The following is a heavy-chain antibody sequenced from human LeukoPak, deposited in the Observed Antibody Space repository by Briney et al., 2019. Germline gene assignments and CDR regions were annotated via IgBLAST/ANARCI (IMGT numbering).Heavy chain of an antibody. CDR1: GSTFRGYW. J-gene: IGHJ6*02. CDR2: IKSDGRST. CDR3: GLGVITPYGLDV. D-gene: IGHD3-10*01. Sequence: GGSLRLSCVVSGSTFRGYWIHWVRQVPGKGLVWVSRIKSDGRSTNYADSEKGRFTISRDNAKNTVFLQMNSLRAEDTAVYYCGLGVITPYGLDVWGQGTTVTVSS. V-gene: IGHV3-74*01.